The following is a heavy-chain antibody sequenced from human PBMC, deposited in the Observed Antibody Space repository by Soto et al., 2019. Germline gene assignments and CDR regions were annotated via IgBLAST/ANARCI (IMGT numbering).Heavy chain of an antibody. Sequence: ASVKVSCKASGYTFTSYYMHWVRQAPGQGLERMGIINPSGGSTSYAQKFQGRVTMTRDTSTSTVYMELSSLRSEDTAVYYCARVGIWIAAAGKIPWFDPWGQGTLVTVSS. D-gene: IGHD6-13*01. CDR2: INPSGGST. J-gene: IGHJ5*02. CDR3: ARVGIWIAAAGKIPWFDP. CDR1: GYTFTSYY. V-gene: IGHV1-46*01.